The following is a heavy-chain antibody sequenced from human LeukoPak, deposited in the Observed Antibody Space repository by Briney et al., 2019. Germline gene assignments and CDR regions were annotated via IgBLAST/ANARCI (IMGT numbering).Heavy chain of an antibody. CDR2: INHSGST. Sequence: SETLSLTCAVYGGSFSGYYWSWIRQPPGKGLEWIGEINHSGSTNYNPSLKSRVTISVDTSKNQFSLKLSSVTAADTAVYYCVRLVGGDIDYWGQGTLVTVSS. J-gene: IGHJ4*02. CDR1: GGSFSGYY. V-gene: IGHV4-34*01. D-gene: IGHD5-12*01. CDR3: VRLVGGDIDY.